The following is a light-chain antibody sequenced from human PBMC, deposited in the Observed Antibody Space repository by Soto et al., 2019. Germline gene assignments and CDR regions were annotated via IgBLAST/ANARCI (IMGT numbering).Light chain of an antibody. V-gene: IGLV2-8*01. CDR3: SSYAGSNNGV. Sequence: QSALTQPPSASGSPGQSVTISCTGTSSDVGGYNYVSWYQQHPGKAPKLMIYEVSKRPSGVPDRFSGSKSGNTASLIVSGLQAEEEADYYCSSYAGSNNGVFGGGTKLTVL. CDR1: SSDVGGYNY. CDR2: EVS. J-gene: IGLJ2*01.